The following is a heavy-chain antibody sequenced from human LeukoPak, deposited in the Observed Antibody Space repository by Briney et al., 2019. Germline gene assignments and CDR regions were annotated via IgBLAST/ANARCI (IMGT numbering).Heavy chain of an antibody. CDR2: ISSSGSTI. V-gene: IGHV3-48*03. D-gene: IGHD3-22*01. CDR3: AVHYYDSSGYYVFDY. J-gene: IGHJ4*02. CDR1: GFTFSSYE. Sequence: GGSLRLSCAASGFTFSSYEMNWVRQAPGKGLEWVSYISSSGSTIYYADSVKGRFTISRDNAKNSLYLQMNSLRAEDTAVYYCAVHYYDSSGYYVFDYWGQGTLVTVSS.